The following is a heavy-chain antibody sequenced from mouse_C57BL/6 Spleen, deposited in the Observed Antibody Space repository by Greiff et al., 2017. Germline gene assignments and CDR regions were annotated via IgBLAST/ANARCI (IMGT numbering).Heavy chain of an antibody. CDR3: ARIPFVTTVVAFSYSFDY. D-gene: IGHD1-1*01. CDR1: GYTFTSYG. Sequence: VQLQQSGAELARPGASVKLSCKASGYTFTSYGISWVKQRTGQGLEWIGEIYPRSGNTYYNEKFKGKATLTADKSSRTAYMELRSLTSEDSAVYFCARIPFVTTVVAFSYSFDYWGQGTTLTVSS. V-gene: IGHV1-81*01. CDR2: IYPRSGNT. J-gene: IGHJ2*01.